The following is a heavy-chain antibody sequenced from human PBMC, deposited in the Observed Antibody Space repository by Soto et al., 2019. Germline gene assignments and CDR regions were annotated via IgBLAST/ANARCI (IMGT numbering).Heavy chain of an antibody. D-gene: IGHD3-3*01. CDR3: ARATYYDFWSGYPRAYYYYYGMDV. CDR2: IYYSGST. CDR1: GGSISSGDYY. V-gene: IGHV4-30-4*01. J-gene: IGHJ6*02. Sequence: QVQLQESGPGLVKPSQTLSLTCTVSGGSISSGDYYWSWIRQPPGKGLEWIGYIYYSGSTYYNPSLKSRVTISVDTSKNQFSLKLSSVTAADTAVYYCARATYYDFWSGYPRAYYYYYGMDVWGQGTTVTVSS.